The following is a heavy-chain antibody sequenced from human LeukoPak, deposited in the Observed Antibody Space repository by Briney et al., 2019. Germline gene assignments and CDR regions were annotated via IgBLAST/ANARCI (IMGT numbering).Heavy chain of an antibody. J-gene: IGHJ4*02. CDR3: ARDNKYYYDSSGYSGDY. V-gene: IGHV4-30-4*08. CDR1: GGSISSDDYY. CDR2: IYYSGNT. Sequence: SETLSLTCTVSGGSISSDDYYWSWIRQPPGKGLEWIGYIYYSGNTYYNPSLKSRVTISVDTSKNQFSLKLSSVTAADTAVYYCARDNKYYYDSSGYSGDYWGQGNLVTVSS. D-gene: IGHD3-22*01.